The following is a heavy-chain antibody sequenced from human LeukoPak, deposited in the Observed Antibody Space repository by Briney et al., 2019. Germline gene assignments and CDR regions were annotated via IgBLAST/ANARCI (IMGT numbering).Heavy chain of an antibody. V-gene: IGHV4-30-2*01. Sequence: SETLSLTCTVSGGSISSGGYYWSWIRQPPGKGLEWIGYIYHSGSTYYNPSLKSRVTISVDRSKNQFSLKLSSVTAADTAVYYCARGGYSSSWYGYYFDYWGQGTLVTVSS. J-gene: IGHJ4*02. CDR3: ARGGYSSSWYGYYFDY. D-gene: IGHD6-13*01. CDR1: GGSISSGGYY. CDR2: IYHSGST.